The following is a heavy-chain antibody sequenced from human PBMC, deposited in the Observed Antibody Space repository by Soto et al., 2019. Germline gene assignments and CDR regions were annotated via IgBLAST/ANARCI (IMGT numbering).Heavy chain of an antibody. V-gene: IGHV1-3*01. J-gene: IGHJ4*02. CDR1: GFSLNTYV. Sequence: QVHLVQSGAEARKPGASVNVSCMASGFSLNTYVVHWVRQAPGQGLERMGWVNAASGNTQTSQKFQGRLTLTRDTSANTAYMELSSLRTEDTAVYFCARRPLLESHFDYWGQGTLVAVSS. CDR3: ARRPLLESHFDY. CDR2: VNAASGNT.